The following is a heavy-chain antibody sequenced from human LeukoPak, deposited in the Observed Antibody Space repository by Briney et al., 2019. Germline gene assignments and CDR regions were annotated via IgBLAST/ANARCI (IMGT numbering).Heavy chain of an antibody. V-gene: IGHV3-53*01. J-gene: IGHJ4*02. CDR2: IYSGGST. CDR1: GFTVSSNY. D-gene: IGHD6-19*01. CDR3: AKDGSSVTPQLFDY. Sequence: GGSLRLSCAASGFTVSSNYMSWVRQAPGKGLEWVSVIYSGGSTYYADSVKGRFTISRDNSKNTLYLQMNSLRAEDTAVYYCAKDGSSVTPQLFDYWGQGTLVTVSS.